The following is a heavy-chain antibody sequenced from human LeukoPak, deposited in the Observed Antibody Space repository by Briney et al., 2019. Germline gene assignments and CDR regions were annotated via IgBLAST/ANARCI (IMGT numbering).Heavy chain of an antibody. CDR2: IYYSGST. D-gene: IGHD5-24*01. J-gene: IGHJ4*02. CDR3: ARRGRNGYNYLGRIDY. Sequence: PSETLSLTCTVSGGSISSSSYYWGWIRQPPGKGLEWIGSIYYSGSTYYNPSLKSRVTISVDTSKNQFSLKLSSVTAADTAVYYCARRGRNGYNYLGRIDYWGQGTLVTVSS. CDR1: GGSISSSSYY. V-gene: IGHV4-39*01.